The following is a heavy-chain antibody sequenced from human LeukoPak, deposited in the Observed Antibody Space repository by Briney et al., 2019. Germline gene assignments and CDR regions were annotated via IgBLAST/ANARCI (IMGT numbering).Heavy chain of an antibody. CDR3: ARDPNGDYIGAFEF. CDR2: ITSAGAP. V-gene: IGHV3-23*01. Sequence: QSGGSLRLSCAASGFTFSNYAVMWVRQAPGQGLEWVSAITSAGAPRYADSVKGRFTISRDNSKNTLYLQMNSLRAEDTAQYFCARDPNGDYIGAFEFWGQGTGVTVSS. CDR1: GFTFSNYA. J-gene: IGHJ3*01. D-gene: IGHD4-17*01.